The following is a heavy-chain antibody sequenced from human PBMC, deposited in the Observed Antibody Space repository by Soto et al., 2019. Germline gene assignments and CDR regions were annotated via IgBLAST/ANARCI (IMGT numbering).Heavy chain of an antibody. CDR1: GGSISSSSYY. Sequence: SETLSLTCTVSGGSISSSSYYWGWIRQPPGKGLEWIGSIYYSGSTYYNPSLKSRVTISVDTSKNQFSLKLSSVTAADTAVYYCARRAALRYCSSTSCYGYYYYYMDVWGKGTTVTVS. D-gene: IGHD2-2*01. J-gene: IGHJ6*03. CDR2: IYYSGST. CDR3: ARRAALRYCSSTSCYGYYYYYMDV. V-gene: IGHV4-39*01.